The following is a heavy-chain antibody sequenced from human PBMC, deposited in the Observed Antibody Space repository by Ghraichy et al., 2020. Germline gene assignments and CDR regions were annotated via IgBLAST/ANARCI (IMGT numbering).Heavy chain of an antibody. CDR3: ARVVFSNNWTPVHWFDP. D-gene: IGHD1-1*01. CDR1: GGSFSDYD. V-gene: IGHV4-34*01. Sequence: SETLSLTCAVYGGSFSDYDWTWIRQPPGKGLEWNGEINDSGSIDYNASLKSRVSISLDTSKNQFSLKLSSVTAADTAVYFCARVVFSNNWTPVHWFDPWGQGTLVIVSS. J-gene: IGHJ5*02. CDR2: INDSGSI.